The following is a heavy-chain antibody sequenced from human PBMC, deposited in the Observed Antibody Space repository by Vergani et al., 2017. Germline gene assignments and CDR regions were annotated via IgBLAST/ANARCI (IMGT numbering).Heavy chain of an antibody. J-gene: IGHJ4*02. V-gene: IGHV3-30-3*01. CDR3: AREGTDYYGSGSRHYFDY. CDR2: ISYDGSNK. Sequence: QVQLVESGGGVVQPGRSLRLSCAASGFTFSSYAMHWVRKAPGKGLEWVAVISYDGSNKYYADSVKGRFTISRDNSKNTLYLQMNSLRAEDTAVYYCAREGTDYYGSGSRHYFDYWGQGTLGTVSS. CDR1: GFTFSSYA. D-gene: IGHD3-10*01.